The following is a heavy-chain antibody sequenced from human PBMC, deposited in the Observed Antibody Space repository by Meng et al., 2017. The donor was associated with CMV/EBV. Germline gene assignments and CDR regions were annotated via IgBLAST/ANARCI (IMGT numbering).Heavy chain of an antibody. CDR1: GFTFSSYA. CDR2: ISYDGSNK. CDR3: ARDARRWDYDILTGYYGNDY. D-gene: IGHD3-9*01. V-gene: IGHV3-30*04. Sequence: GESLKISCAASGFTFSSYAMHWVRQAPGKGLEWVAVISYDGSNKYYADSVKGRFTISRDNSKNTLYLQMNSLRAEDTAVYYCARDARRWDYDILTGYYGNDYWGQGTLVTVSS. J-gene: IGHJ4*02.